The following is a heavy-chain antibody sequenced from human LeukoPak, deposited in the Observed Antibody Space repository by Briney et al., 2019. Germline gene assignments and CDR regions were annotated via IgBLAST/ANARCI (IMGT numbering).Heavy chain of an antibody. CDR3: ATGGRYYDSSGIDY. CDR1: GFTVSSNY. J-gene: IGHJ4*02. D-gene: IGHD3-22*01. CDR2: IYSGGST. Sequence: AGGSLRLSCAASGFTVSSNYMSWVRQAPGKGLESVSVIYSGGSTYYADSVKGRFTISRDNSKNTLYLQMNSLRAEDTAVYYCATGGRYYDSSGIDYWGQGTLVTVSS. V-gene: IGHV3-53*01.